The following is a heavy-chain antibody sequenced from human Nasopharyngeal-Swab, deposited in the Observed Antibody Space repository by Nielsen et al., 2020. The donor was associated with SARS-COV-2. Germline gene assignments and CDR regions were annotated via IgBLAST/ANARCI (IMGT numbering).Heavy chain of an antibody. J-gene: IGHJ4*02. CDR3: ARGDSSGWAFDY. CDR2: IYYSGST. V-gene: IGHV4-59*08. D-gene: IGHD6-19*01. Sequence: RQAPGKGLEWIGYIYYSGSTSYNPSLKSRVTISVDTSKNQFSLKLSSVTAADTAVYYCARGDSSGWAFDYWGQGTLVTVSS.